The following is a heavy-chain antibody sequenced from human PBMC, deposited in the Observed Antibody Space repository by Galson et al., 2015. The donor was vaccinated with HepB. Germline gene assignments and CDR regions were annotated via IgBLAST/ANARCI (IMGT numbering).Heavy chain of an antibody. CDR3: ARDYGDWSFADY. J-gene: IGHJ4*02. CDR2: IYWDDDK. D-gene: IGHD4-17*01. Sequence: PALVKPTQTLTLTCTFSGFSLSTSGVGVGWIRQPPGKALEWLALIYWDDDKRYSPSLKSRLTITKDTSKNQVVLTMTNMDPVDTATYYCARDYGDWSFADYWGQGTLVTVSS. V-gene: IGHV2-5*02. CDR1: GFSLSTSGVG.